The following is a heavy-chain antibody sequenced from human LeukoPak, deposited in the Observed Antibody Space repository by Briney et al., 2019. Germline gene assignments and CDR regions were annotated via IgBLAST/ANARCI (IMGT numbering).Heavy chain of an antibody. CDR2: IYTSGST. D-gene: IGHD6-19*01. CDR3: ARVRSGWSPENYYYYGMDV. J-gene: IGHJ6*02. Sequence: SETLSLTCTVSGGSISSYYWSWIRQPAGKGLEWIGRIYTSGSTNYNPSLKSRVTMSVDTSKNQFSLKLSSVTAADTAVYYCARVRSGWSPENYYYYGMDVWGQGTTVTVSS. CDR1: GGSISSYY. V-gene: IGHV4-4*07.